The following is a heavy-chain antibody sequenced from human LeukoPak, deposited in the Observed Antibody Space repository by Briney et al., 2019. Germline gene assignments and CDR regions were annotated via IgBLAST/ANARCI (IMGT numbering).Heavy chain of an antibody. CDR3: AKDVSRILTGARNYFDS. J-gene: IGHJ4*02. CDR1: GFTFSSYW. Sequence: QPGGSLRLSCAASGFTFSSYWMHWVRQVPGKGLVWVSRINSDGSSTSYADSVKGRFTISRDNSKNTLYLQMNSLRAEDTAVYYCAKDVSRILTGARNYFDSWGQGTLVTVSS. D-gene: IGHD3-9*01. V-gene: IGHV3-74*01. CDR2: INSDGSST.